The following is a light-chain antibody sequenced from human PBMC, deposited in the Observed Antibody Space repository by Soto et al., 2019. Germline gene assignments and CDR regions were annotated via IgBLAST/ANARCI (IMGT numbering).Light chain of an antibody. J-gene: IGLJ1*01. CDR1: SSDVGCYNY. CDR2: DVS. Sequence: QSVLTQPASVSGSPGQSITISFTGTSSDVGCYNYVSWYQQHPGKATKLMIYDVSNRPSGVSNRFSGSKSGNTASLTISGLQAEDEADYYCSSYTSSSTLYVFGTGTKVTVL. V-gene: IGLV2-14*01. CDR3: SSYTSSSTLYV.